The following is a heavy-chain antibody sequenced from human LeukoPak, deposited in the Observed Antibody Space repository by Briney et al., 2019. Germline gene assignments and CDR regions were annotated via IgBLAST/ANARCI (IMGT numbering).Heavy chain of an antibody. CDR3: ARDGVTIFGVVIAYNWFDP. V-gene: IGHV1-18*01. J-gene: IGHJ5*02. D-gene: IGHD3-3*01. CDR1: GYTFTSYG. Sequence: EASVKVSCKASGYTFTSYGISWVRQAPGQGLEWMGWISAYNGNTNYAQKLQGRVTMTTDTSTSTAYTELRSLRSDDTAVYYCARDGVTIFGVVIAYNWFDPWGQGTLVTVSS. CDR2: ISAYNGNT.